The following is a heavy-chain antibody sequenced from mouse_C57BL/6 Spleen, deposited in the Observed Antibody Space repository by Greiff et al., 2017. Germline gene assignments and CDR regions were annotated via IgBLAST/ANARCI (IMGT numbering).Heavy chain of an antibody. Sequence: EVKLMESGPELVKPGASVKIPCKASGYTFTDYNMDWVKQSHGKSLEWIGDINPNNGGTIYNQKFKGKATLTVDKSSSTAYMELRSLTSEDTAVYYCARSGDYGGYFDVWGTGTTVTVSS. D-gene: IGHD1-1*01. J-gene: IGHJ1*03. CDR3: ARSGDYGGYFDV. CDR1: GYTFTDYN. CDR2: INPNNGGT. V-gene: IGHV1-18*01.